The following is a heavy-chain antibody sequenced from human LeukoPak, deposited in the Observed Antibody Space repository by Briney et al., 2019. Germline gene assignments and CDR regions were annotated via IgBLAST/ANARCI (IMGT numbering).Heavy chain of an antibody. CDR3: ARGYFDSSGYPYLGY. CDR2: INSDGSST. Sequence: GGSLRLSCAASGFTFSNFWMHWVRQAPGKGLVWVSRINSDGSSTTHADSVKGRFTISRDNAKDTLYLQMNSLRAEGTAVYYCARGYFDSSGYPYLGYWGQGTLVTVSS. D-gene: IGHD3-22*01. CDR1: GFTFSNFW. V-gene: IGHV3-74*01. J-gene: IGHJ4*02.